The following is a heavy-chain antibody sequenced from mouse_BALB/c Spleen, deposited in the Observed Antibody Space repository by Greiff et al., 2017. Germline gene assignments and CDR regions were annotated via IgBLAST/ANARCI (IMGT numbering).Heavy chain of an antibody. CDR2: ISTYYGDA. V-gene: IGHV1S137*01. J-gene: IGHJ4*01. CDR1: GYTFTDYA. D-gene: IGHD1-1*01. CDR3: ARYGSSFMDY. Sequence: VKLVESGAELVRPGVSVKISCKGSGYTFTDYAMHWVKQSHAKSLEWIGVISTYYGDASYNQKFKGKATMTVDKSSSTAYMELARLTSEDSAIYYCARYGSSFMDYWGQGTSVTVSS.